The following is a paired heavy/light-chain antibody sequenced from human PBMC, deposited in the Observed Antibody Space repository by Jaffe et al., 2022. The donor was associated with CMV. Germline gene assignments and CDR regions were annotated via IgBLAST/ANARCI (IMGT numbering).Heavy chain of an antibody. CDR3: ARGTYDFLSPYFDH. J-gene: IGHJ5*02. Sequence: EVQVVQSGGGLVQPGGSLRLSCAASGFTFSSYAMHWVRQAPGKGLEYVSSISSNGGTTYYADSVKGRFTISRDNSKNTLYLQVGSLRAEDMAVYYCARGTYDFLSPYFDHWGQGALVTVSS. D-gene: IGHD3-3*01. CDR1: GFTFSSYA. CDR2: ISSNGGTT. V-gene: IGHV3-64*07.
Light chain of an antibody. Sequence: DIQMTQSPSSLSTSVGDRVTITCRASQSISTYLNWYQQRPGKAPKLLIYRASSLQSGVPSRFSGSGSGTDFTLTISSLQPEDFATYYCQQSYSSPFTFGQGTKLEIK. J-gene: IGKJ2*01. CDR2: RAS. CDR3: QQSYSSPFT. CDR1: QSISTY. V-gene: IGKV1-39*01.